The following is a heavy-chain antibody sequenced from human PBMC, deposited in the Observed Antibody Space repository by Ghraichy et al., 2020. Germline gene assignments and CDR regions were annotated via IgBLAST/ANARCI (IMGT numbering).Heavy chain of an antibody. Sequence: SQTLSLTCAISGDSVSSNSAAWNWIRQSPSRGLEWLGRTYYRSKWYNDYAVSVKSRITINPDTSKNQFSLQLNSVTPEDTAVYYCARVWYPTASRYNWNHFDYWGQGTLVTVSS. V-gene: IGHV6-1*01. CDR1: GDSVSSNSAA. CDR2: TYYRSKWYN. CDR3: ARVWYPTASRYNWNHFDY. D-gene: IGHD1-20*01. J-gene: IGHJ4*02.